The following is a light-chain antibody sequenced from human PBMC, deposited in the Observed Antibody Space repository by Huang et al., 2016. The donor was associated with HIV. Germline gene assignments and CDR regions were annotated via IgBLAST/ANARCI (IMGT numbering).Light chain of an antibody. Sequence: DILLTQSPSSLSSSVGDRVTITCRASQNINTYLNRYKKKPGKAPNLLSHSASTLQTGVPSMFSGSGSGTDFTLTVNSLQPEDSATYYCQQGYSALITFGQGTRL. CDR2: SAS. CDR1: QNINTY. V-gene: IGKV1-39*01. CDR3: QQGYSALIT. J-gene: IGKJ5*01.